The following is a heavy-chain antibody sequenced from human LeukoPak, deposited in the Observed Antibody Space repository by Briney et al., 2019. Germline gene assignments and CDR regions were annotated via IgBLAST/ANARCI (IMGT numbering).Heavy chain of an antibody. Sequence: SETLSLTCTVSGGSISSYYWSWIRQPPGKGLEWIGYIYYSGSTNYNPSLKSRVTISVDTSKNQFSLKLSSVTAADTAVYYCARQGEYCSSTSCYIYYYYYGMDVWGQGTTVTVSS. V-gene: IGHV4-59*08. CDR2: IYYSGST. CDR1: GGSISSYY. D-gene: IGHD2-2*02. J-gene: IGHJ6*02. CDR3: ARQGEYCSSTSCYIYYYYYGMDV.